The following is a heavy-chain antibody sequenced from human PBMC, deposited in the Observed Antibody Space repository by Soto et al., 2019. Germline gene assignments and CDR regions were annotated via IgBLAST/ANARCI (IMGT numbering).Heavy chain of an antibody. D-gene: IGHD3-9*01. V-gene: IGHV4-31*03. CDR1: GDSITSGVHY. Sequence: SETLSLTCTVSGDSITSGVHYWSWIRQLPGKGLEWIGYIFYSGPTYYNPSLKSRVTISVDTSKDQFSLRLSSVTAAATAVYFCARVLPNDFLTGSYYYYGLDVWGQGTTVTVSS. J-gene: IGHJ6*02. CDR2: IFYSGPT. CDR3: ARVLPNDFLTGSYYYYGLDV.